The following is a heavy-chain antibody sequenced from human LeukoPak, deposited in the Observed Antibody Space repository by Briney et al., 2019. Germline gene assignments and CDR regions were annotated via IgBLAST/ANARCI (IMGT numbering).Heavy chain of an antibody. V-gene: IGHV3-30-3*01. D-gene: IGHD5-12*01. CDR2: ISYDGSNK. CDR1: GFTFSSYA. J-gene: IGHJ4*02. CDR3: ARESVDIAANYFDY. Sequence: PGGSLRLSCAASGFTFSSYAMHWVRQAPGKGLEWVAVISYDGSNKYYADSVKGRFTISRDNSKNTLYLQMNSLRAEDTAVYYCARESVDIAANYFDYWGQGTLVTVSS.